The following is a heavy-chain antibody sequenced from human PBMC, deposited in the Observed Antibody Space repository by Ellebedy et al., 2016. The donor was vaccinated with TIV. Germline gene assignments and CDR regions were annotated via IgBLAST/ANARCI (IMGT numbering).Heavy chain of an antibody. V-gene: IGHV3-53*01. CDR3: TRDPPMTAGYGMDV. CDR2: IYTGTDT. D-gene: IGHD2-21*02. J-gene: IGHJ6*02. Sequence: GESLKIPCAASGFIVSTRCMSWVRQAPGKGLEWVSVIYTGTDTYYADSVKGRFTISRDDYKNTLYLQMTNLRAEDKAVYYCTRDPPMTAGYGMDVWGHGTTVTVSS. CDR1: GFIVSTRC.